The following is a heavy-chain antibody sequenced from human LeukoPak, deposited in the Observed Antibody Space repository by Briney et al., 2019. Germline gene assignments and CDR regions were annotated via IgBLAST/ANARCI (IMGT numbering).Heavy chain of an antibody. D-gene: IGHD2-2*01. CDR1: GYTFTSYG. V-gene: IGHV1-18*01. Sequence: ASVKVSCKASGYTFTSYGISWVRQAPGQGLEWMGWISAYNGNTNYAQKLQGRVTMTTDTSTSTAYMELRSLRSDDTAVYYCAREPHCSRTSCFLDYWGQGTLVAVSS. CDR3: AREPHCSRTSCFLDY. J-gene: IGHJ4*02. CDR2: ISAYNGNT.